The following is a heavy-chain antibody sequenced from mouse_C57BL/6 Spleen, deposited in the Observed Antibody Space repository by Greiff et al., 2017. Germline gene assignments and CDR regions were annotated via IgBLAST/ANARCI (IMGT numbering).Heavy chain of an antibody. CDR3: ARAIDGLYAMDY. CDR1: GYTFTDYY. J-gene: IGHJ4*01. V-gene: IGHV1-26*01. Sequence: VQLQQSGPELVKPGASVKISCKASGYTFTDYYMNWVKQSHGKSLEWIGDINPNNGGTSYNQKFKGKATLTVDKSSSTAYMELRSLTSEDSAVYYCARAIDGLYAMDYWGQGTSVTVSS. D-gene: IGHD2-12*01. CDR2: INPNNGGT.